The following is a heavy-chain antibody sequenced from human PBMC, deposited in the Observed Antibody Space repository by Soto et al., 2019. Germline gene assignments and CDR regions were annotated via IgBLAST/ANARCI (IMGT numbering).Heavy chain of an antibody. CDR2: IIPIFGTA. CDR1: GGTFSSYA. D-gene: IGHD2-21*02. J-gene: IGHJ6*02. V-gene: IGHV1-69*01. Sequence: QVQLVQSGAEVKKPGSSVKVSCKASGGTFSSYAISWVRQAPGQGLEWMGGIIPIFGTANYAQKFQGRVKITADESTSTAYMELSSLRSEDTAVYYCARGSEAYSGGDCSASCDGLHYYYYGMDVWGQGTTVTVSS. CDR3: ARGSEAYSGGDCSASCDGLHYYYYGMDV.